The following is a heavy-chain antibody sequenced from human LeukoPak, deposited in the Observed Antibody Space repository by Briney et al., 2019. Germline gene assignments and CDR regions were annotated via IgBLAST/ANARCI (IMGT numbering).Heavy chain of an antibody. V-gene: IGHV1-69-2*01. J-gene: IGHJ4*02. CDR3: ATRYYCSSTSCPY. CDR2: VDPEDGET. CDR1: GYTFTYYY. D-gene: IGHD2-2*01. Sequence: ASVKVSCKVSGYTFTYYYMHWVQQAPGKGLEWMGLVDPEDGETIYAEKFQGRVTITADTSTDTAYMELSSLRSEDTAVYYCATRYYCSSTSCPYWGQGTLVTVSS.